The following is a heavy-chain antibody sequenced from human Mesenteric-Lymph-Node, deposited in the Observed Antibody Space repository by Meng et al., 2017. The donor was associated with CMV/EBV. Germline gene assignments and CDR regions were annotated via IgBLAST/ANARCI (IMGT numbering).Heavy chain of an antibody. CDR3: AKDQRHFGSRTYFDH. D-gene: IGHD3-10*01. CDR1: GFTFSSYS. J-gene: IGHJ4*02. Sequence: GESLKISCAASGFTFSSYSMNWVRQAPGKGLEWVSSISSSSSYIYYADSVKGRFTISRDNAKDSLFLQIDNLRPEDTAIYYCAKDQRHFGSRTYFDHWGQGALVTVSS. CDR2: ISSSSSYI. V-gene: IGHV3-21*04.